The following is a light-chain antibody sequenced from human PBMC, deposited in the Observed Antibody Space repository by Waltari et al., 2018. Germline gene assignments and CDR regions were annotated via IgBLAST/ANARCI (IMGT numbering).Light chain of an antibody. J-gene: IGLJ1*01. V-gene: IGLV2-14*01. CDR3: SSYAGDITLL. CDR1: SSAFGGYNY. CDR2: EVS. Sequence: QSALTQPATVSGSPGQSITISCTGTSSAFGGYNYVSWYQQHPGKAPKLIISEVSNRPSGVSMRFSGSKSGNTAALTISGLQTEDEADYYCSSYAGDITLLFGTGTKVSVL.